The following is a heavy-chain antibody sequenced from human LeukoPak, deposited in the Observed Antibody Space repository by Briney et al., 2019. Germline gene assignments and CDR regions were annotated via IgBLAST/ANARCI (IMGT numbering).Heavy chain of an antibody. D-gene: IGHD2-21*01. CDR3: AKAPVTSCRGAYCYPFDY. J-gene: IGHJ4*02. Sequence: GGTLRLSCAASGFTFSSYGMSWVRQAPGKGLEWVSAISGSGGSTYYADSVKGRFTISRDNSKNTLYLQMNSLRAEDAAVYYCAKAPVTSCRGAYCYPFDYWGQGTLVTVSS. CDR2: ISGSGGST. CDR1: GFTFSSYG. V-gene: IGHV3-23*01.